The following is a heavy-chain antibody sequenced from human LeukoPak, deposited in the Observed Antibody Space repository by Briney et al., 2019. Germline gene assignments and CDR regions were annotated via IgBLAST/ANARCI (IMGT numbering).Heavy chain of an antibody. CDR1: GFTVSSNY. CDR3: ARVPPYYDFWSGYSPYYFDY. Sequence: TGGSLRLSCAASGFTVSSNYMSWVRQAPGKGLEWVSVIYSGGSTYYADSVKGRFTISRDNSKNTLYLQMNSLRAEDTAVYYCARVPPYYDFWSGYSPYYFDYWGQGTLVTVSS. V-gene: IGHV3-66*01. D-gene: IGHD3-3*01. J-gene: IGHJ4*02. CDR2: IYSGGST.